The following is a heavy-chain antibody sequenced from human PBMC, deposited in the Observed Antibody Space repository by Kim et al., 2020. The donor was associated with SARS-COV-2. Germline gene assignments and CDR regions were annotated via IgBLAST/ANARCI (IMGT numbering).Heavy chain of an antibody. CDR1: GYIFSTYG. D-gene: IGHD4-17*01. J-gene: IGHJ4*02. V-gene: IGHV1-18*04. CDR3: ARGAYGDVSFDY. CDR2: ISARDGNT. Sequence: ASVKVSCKASGYIFSTYGFSWVRQAPGQGLEWLGWISARDGNTKYAQKVQGRVTMTTDTSTTTAYMELWSLRSDDTAMYYCARGAYGDVSFDYWGQGTLVTVSS.